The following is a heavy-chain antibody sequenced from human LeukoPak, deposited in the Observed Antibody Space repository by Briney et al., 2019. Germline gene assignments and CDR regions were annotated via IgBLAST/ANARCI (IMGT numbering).Heavy chain of an antibody. CDR1: GFTFSTYA. CDR2: ISGSGGSR. V-gene: IGHV3-23*01. Sequence: GGSLRLSCGASGFTFSTYAMSWVRQAPGKGLEWVSGISGSGGSRYYADSVKGRFTTSRDNSKNTLYLQMNSLRAEDTAVYYCATDREGDPSAYYLVGGQGTLITVSS. D-gene: IGHD3-22*01. CDR3: ATDREGDPSAYYLV. J-gene: IGHJ4*02.